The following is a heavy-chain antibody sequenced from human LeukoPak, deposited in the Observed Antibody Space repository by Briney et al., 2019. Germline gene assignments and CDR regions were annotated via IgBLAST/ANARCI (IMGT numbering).Heavy chain of an antibody. CDR3: AKDDYRPNYYFDY. D-gene: IGHD4-11*01. V-gene: IGHV3-30*02. CDR1: GFTFSSYG. J-gene: IGHJ4*02. CDR2: IRYDGSNK. Sequence: GGSLRLSCAASGFTFSSYGMHWVRQAPGKGLEWVAFIRYDGSNKYYADSVKGRFTISRDNSKNTLYLQMNSLRAEDTAVYYCAKDDYRPNYYFDYWGQGTLVTVSS.